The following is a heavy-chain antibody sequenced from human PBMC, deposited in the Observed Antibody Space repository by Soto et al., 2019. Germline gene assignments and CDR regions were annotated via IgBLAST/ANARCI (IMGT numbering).Heavy chain of an antibody. D-gene: IGHD1-7*01. CDR3: AKDLILLELRFWFDP. J-gene: IGHJ5*02. CDR1: GFTFSSYG. CDR2: ISYDGSNK. Sequence: GGSLRLSCAASGFTFSSYGMHWVRQAPGKGLEWVAVISYDGSNKYYADSVKGRFTISRDNSKNTLYLQMNSLRAEDTAVYYCAKDLILLELRFWFDPWGQGTLVTVSS. V-gene: IGHV3-30*18.